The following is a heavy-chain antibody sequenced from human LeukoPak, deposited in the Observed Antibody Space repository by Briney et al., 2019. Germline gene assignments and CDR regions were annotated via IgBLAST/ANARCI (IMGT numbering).Heavy chain of an antibody. Sequence: PSETLSLTCTVSGTSISTYYWSWIRQPPGKGLEWIGYIDYSESTNYNPSLKSRVTISVDTSNNQFSLRLTSVTAADTAVYYCARAGNTYWDYFDYWGQGTLVTVSS. CDR3: ARAGNTYWDYFDY. CDR1: GTSISTYY. D-gene: IGHD4-23*01. CDR2: IDYSEST. J-gene: IGHJ4*02. V-gene: IGHV4-59*01.